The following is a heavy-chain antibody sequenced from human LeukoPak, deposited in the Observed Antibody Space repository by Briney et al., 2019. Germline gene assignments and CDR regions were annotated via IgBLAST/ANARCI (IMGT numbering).Heavy chain of an antibody. D-gene: IGHD3-10*01. Sequence: GGSLRLSCAASGFTFSSYSMNWVRQAPGKGLEWVSYISSSSNYINYADSVKGRFTISRDNARNSLYLQINSLRVEDTAVYYCARDRRGLDPWGRGTLVTVSS. CDR2: ISSSSNYI. CDR1: GFTFSSYS. CDR3: ARDRRGLDP. V-gene: IGHV3-21*04. J-gene: IGHJ5*02.